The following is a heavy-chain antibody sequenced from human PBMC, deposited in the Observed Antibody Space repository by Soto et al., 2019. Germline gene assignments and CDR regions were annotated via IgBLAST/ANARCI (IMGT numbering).Heavy chain of an antibody. J-gene: IGHJ4*02. Sequence: QVQLVQSGAEVKKPGASVKVSCKASGYTFTSYGISWVRQAPGQGLEWMGWISAYNGNTNYAQKLQGRLTMTTDTSTSTAYMELRSLRSDDTAVYYCARGTGWEPFNPETGYYFDYWGQGTLVTVSS. CDR1: GYTFTSYG. CDR3: ARGTGWEPFNPETGYYFDY. D-gene: IGHD1-26*01. V-gene: IGHV1-18*01. CDR2: ISAYNGNT.